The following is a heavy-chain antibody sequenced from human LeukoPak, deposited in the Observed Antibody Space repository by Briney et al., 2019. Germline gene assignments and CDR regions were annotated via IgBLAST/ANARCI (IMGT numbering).Heavy chain of an antibody. D-gene: IGHD6-19*01. CDR3: VKNGWLDY. CDR1: GFTFSSQK. CDR2: ISTSGDST. V-gene: IGHV3-21*06. Sequence: GGSLRLSCAASGFTFSSQKMNWARQAPGKGLEWVAYISTSGDSTKYADSVEGRFTISRDNAENSLYLLMNSLRVEDTAVYYCVKNGWLDYWGQGILVTVSS. J-gene: IGHJ4*02.